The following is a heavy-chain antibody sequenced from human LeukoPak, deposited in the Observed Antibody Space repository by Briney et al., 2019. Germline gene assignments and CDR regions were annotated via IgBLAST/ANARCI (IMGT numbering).Heavy chain of an antibody. Sequence: PSETLSLTCTVSGGSISSYYWSWIRQPPGKGLEFIGYIHYSGSTNYNPSLRSRVSMSVDMSKYQFSLKLSSVTAADTALYYCARGDDSGWGGYWGQGTLVTV. CDR1: GGSISSYY. CDR2: IHYSGST. D-gene: IGHD6-19*01. CDR3: ARGDDSGWGGY. V-gene: IGHV4-59*01. J-gene: IGHJ4*02.